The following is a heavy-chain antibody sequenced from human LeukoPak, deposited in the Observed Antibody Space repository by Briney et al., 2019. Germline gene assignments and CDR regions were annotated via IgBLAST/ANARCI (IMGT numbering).Heavy chain of an antibody. CDR2: IKQDGSEK. V-gene: IGHV3-7*01. J-gene: IGHJ4*02. D-gene: IGHD2-15*01. Sequence: GGSLRLSCAASGFTFSSYWMSWVRQAPGKGLEWVANIKQDGSEKYYVDSVKGRFTISRDNAKNSLYLQMNSLRAEDTAVYYCARYCSGGSCYCAFDYWGQGTLVTVSS. CDR3: ARYCSGGSCYCAFDY. CDR1: GFTFSSYW.